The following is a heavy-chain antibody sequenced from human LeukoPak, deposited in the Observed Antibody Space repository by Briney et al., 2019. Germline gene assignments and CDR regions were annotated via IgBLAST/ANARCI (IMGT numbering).Heavy chain of an antibody. V-gene: IGHV3-23*01. CDR1: GFTFSSYA. CDR3: EKVGPDAFDI. J-gene: IGHJ3*02. CDR2: ISGSGGST. Sequence: PGGSLRLSCAASGFTFSSYAMSWVRQASGKGLEWVSAISGSGGSTYYADSVKGRFTISRDNSKNTLYLQMNNLRAEDTAVYYCEKVGPDAFDIWGQGTTVTVSS.